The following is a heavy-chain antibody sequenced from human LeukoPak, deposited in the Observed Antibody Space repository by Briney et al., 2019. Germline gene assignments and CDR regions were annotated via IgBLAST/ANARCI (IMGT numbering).Heavy chain of an antibody. CDR2: IYHSGST. D-gene: IGHD3-22*01. CDR1: GGSISSSNW. J-gene: IGHJ5*02. CDR3: AREGGTYYYDSSGYENWFDP. V-gene: IGHV4-4*02. Sequence: PSETLSLTCAVSGGSISSSNWWSWVRQPPGKGLEWIGEIYHSGSTNYNPSLKSRVTISVDKSKNQFSLKLSSVTAADTAVYYCAREGGTYYYDSSGYENWFDPWGQGTLVTVSS.